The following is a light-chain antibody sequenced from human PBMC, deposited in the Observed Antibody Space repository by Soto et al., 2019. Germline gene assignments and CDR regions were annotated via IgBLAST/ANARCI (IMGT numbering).Light chain of an antibody. CDR2: EVS. CDR3: SSYTITITVL. CDR1: SSDVGASKY. V-gene: IGLV2-14*01. J-gene: IGLJ2*01. Sequence: QSALTQPASVSGSPGQSITISCTGTSSDVGASKYVSWYQQHPGKAPKLMIYEVSNRPSGVSNRFSGSKSGNTASLTISGLKAEDEADYYCSSYTITITVLFGGGTKLTVL.